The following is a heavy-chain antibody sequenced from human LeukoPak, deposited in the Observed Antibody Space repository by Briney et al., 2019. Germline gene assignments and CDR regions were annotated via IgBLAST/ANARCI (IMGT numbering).Heavy chain of an antibody. CDR1: GFTFSSYG. J-gene: IGHJ6*02. CDR2: KSYDGSNK. V-gene: IGHV3-30*03. CDR3: ASPKTGTTDYYYYGMDV. D-gene: IGHD1-7*01. Sequence: GRSLRLSCAASGFTFSSYGMHWVRQAPGKGLEWVAVKSYDGSNKYYADSVKGRFTISRDNSKNTLYLQMNSLRAEDTAVYYCASPKTGTTDYYYYGMDVWGQGTTVTVSS.